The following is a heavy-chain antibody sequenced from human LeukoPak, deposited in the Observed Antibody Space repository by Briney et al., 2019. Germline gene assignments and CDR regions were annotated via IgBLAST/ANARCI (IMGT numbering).Heavy chain of an antibody. CDR3: ARRLIVATILSRKGSWFDP. D-gene: IGHD5-12*01. V-gene: IGHV4-34*01. J-gene: IGHJ5*02. Sequence: SETLSLTCAVYGGSFSGYYWSWIRQPPGKGLEWIAEINHSGSTNYNPSLKSRVTISVDTSKNQFSLKLSSVTAADTAVYYCARRLIVATILSRKGSWFDPWGQGTLVTVSS. CDR2: INHSGST. CDR1: GGSFSGYY.